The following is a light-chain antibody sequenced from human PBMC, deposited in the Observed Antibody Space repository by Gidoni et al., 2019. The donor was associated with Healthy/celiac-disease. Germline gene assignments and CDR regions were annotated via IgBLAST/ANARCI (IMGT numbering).Light chain of an antibody. CDR1: SSDVGSYNL. V-gene: IGLV2-23*02. CDR3: CSYAGSSTFAT. CDR2: EVS. J-gene: IGLJ2*01. Sequence: QSALTQPASVSGSPGQSLTISCTGTSSDVGSYNLVSWYQQHPGKAPKLMIYEVSKRPSGVSNRFSGSKSGNTASLTISGLQAEDEADYYCCSYAGSSTFATFGGGTKLTVL.